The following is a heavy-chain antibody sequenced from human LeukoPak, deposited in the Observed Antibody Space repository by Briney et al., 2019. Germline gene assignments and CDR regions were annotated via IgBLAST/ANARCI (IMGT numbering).Heavy chain of an antibody. V-gene: IGHV1-8*03. J-gene: IGHJ5*02. D-gene: IGHD6-19*01. CDR3: WRRGSGWYGGGVWFDP. Sequence: GASVKVSCKASGYTFTSYDINWVRQATGQGLEWMGWMNPNSGNTGYAQKFQGRVTITRNTSISTAYMELSSLRSEDTAVYYWWRRGSGWYGGGVWFDPWGQGTLVTVSS. CDR1: GYTFTSYD. CDR2: MNPNSGNT.